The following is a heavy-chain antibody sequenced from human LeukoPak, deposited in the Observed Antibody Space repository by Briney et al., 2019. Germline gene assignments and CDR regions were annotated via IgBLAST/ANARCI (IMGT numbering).Heavy chain of an antibody. Sequence: SETLSLTCNVSGGSVSSSFYSWGWIRQPPGKGLEWIGSMNYSGSAHYNLSLKSRVTMSVDTSKNQFSLKLSSVTAADTAIYFCASATTYSIDDWGQGTLVTVSS. CDR1: GGSVSSSFYS. CDR3: ASATTYSIDD. D-gene: IGHD5-12*01. CDR2: MNYSGSA. V-gene: IGHV4-39*01. J-gene: IGHJ4*01.